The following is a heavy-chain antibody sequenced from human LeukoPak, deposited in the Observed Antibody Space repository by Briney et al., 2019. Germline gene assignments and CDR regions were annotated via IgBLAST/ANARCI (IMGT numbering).Heavy chain of an antibody. J-gene: IGHJ5*02. D-gene: IGHD2-8*01. CDR1: GFTFSSYS. CDR3: AREGYAIWFDP. V-gene: IGHV3-21*01. Sequence: PGGSLRLSCAASGFTFSSYSMNWVRQTPGKGLEWVSSISSSSSYLYYADSVKGRFTISRDNAKNSLYLQMNSLRAEDTAVYYCAREGYAIWFDPWGQGTLVTVSS. CDR2: ISSSSSYL.